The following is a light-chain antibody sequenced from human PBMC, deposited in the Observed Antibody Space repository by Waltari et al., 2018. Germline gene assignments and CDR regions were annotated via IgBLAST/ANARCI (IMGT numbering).Light chain of an antibody. CDR2: YVS. Sequence: QSALPHPASVSGSPGQSITITCTGTSADIGGFDYVSSYQQRPDNPPKLMIYYVSNRASGISNRFSGSKSGSTASLTISGLQTEDESDYYCSSYSTPSTLVLFGGGTKVTVL. CDR3: SSYSTPSTLVL. J-gene: IGLJ2*01. V-gene: IGLV2-14*03. CDR1: SADIGGFDY.